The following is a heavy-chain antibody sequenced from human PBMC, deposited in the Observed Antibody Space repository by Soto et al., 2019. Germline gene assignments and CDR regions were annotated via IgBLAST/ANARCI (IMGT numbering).Heavy chain of an antibody. J-gene: IGHJ4*02. Sequence: EVQLVESGGGLVQPGGSLRLSCVASGFSFSSYSMVWVRQAPGKGLEWIAYIFVSSTTIHYADSVKGRFTVSRDYTQNSLFLLMNSLRAEDTAIYYCARDKDWAFDYWGQGTQVIVSS. CDR2: IFVSSTTI. CDR1: GFSFSSYS. D-gene: IGHD3-9*01. CDR3: ARDKDWAFDY. V-gene: IGHV3-48*04.